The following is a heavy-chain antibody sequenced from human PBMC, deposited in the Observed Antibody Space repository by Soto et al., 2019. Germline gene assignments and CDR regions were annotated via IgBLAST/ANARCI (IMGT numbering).Heavy chain of an antibody. CDR1: GYTFTSYY. Sequence: QVQLVQSGAEVKKPGASVKVSCKASGYTFTSYYMHWVRQAPGQGLEWMGIINPSGGSTSYAQKFQGRVTMTRDTSTSTVYMELSSLRSEDTAVYYCARDCSGPATRYYYYGMDVWGQGTTVTVSS. J-gene: IGHJ6*02. V-gene: IGHV1-46*01. CDR2: INPSGGST. D-gene: IGHD2-15*01. CDR3: ARDCSGPATRYYYYGMDV.